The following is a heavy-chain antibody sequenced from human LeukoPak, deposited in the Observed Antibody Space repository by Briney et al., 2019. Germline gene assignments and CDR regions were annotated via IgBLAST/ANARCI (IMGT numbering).Heavy chain of an antibody. CDR1: GGSFSGYY. V-gene: IGHV4-34*01. J-gene: IGHJ4*02. CDR3: ARIYGDGYTIDY. CDR2: INHSGST. D-gene: IGHD5-24*01. Sequence: PSETLSLTCAVYGGSFSGYYWSWIRQPPGKGLEWIGEINHSGSTNYNPSLKSRVTISVDTSKNQFSLKLSSVTAADTAVYYCARIYGDGYTIDYWGQGTLVTVSS.